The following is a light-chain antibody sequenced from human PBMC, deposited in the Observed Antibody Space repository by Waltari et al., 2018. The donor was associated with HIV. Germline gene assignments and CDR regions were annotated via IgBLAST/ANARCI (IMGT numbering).Light chain of an antibody. CDR3: QHYNSYPWT. V-gene: IGKV1-5*03. J-gene: IGKJ1*01. CDR2: KAS. Sequence: DIQMTQSPSTLSASVGDRVTITSRASQSISSWLAWYQQKPGKAPNRLIYKASRLESGVPSRFSGSGSGTEFTLTISSLQPDDFATYYCQHYNSYPWTFGQGTKVEIK. CDR1: QSISSW.